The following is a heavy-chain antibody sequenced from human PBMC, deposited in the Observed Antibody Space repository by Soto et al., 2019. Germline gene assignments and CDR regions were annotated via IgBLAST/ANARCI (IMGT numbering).Heavy chain of an antibody. CDR1: GGSISPYY. J-gene: IGHJ3*02. D-gene: IGHD3-22*01. CDR3: ARGLKYYYDSSGYRPKDDAFDI. CDR2: IYYRGST. Sequence: SETLSLTCTVSGGSISPYYWSWIRQFPGKGLEWLGYIYYRGSTDYNPSLKSRVTISVDTSKNQFSLNLSSVTAADTAVYYCARGLKYYYDSSGYRPKDDAFDIWGQGTMVTVSS. V-gene: IGHV4-59*08.